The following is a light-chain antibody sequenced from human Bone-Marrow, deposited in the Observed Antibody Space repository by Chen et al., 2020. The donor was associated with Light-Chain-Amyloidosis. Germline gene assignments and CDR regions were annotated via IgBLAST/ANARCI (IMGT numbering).Light chain of an antibody. J-gene: IGLJ2*01. Sequence: SYELTQPPSVSVSPGQKARITCSGDDLPRKYAYLYQQKPGQAPVLVIHRDTEMPAGISVRCSGSSSGTTAALTISGVQAEDEADYHWQSADSSGTYEVIFGGGTKLTVL. CDR1: DLPRKY. CDR2: RDT. CDR3: QSADSSGTYEVI. V-gene: IGLV3-25*03.